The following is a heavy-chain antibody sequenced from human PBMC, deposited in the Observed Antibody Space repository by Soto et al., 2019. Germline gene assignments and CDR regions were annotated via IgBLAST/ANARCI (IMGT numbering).Heavy chain of an antibody. D-gene: IGHD6-19*01. V-gene: IGHV3-30-3*01. CDR2: ISHDGINK. J-gene: IGHJ5*02. Sequence: QVRLVESGGGVVQPGRSLRLSCTASGFSFSSYAMYWFRQPPGKGLEWVAVISHDGINKHYADSVKGRVTVSRDNSYHPLELQLNSLRGGDTAMFHCARVMYSSDYFVKWFAPWGQGTLVTFSS. CDR3: ARVMYSSDYFVKWFAP. CDR1: GFSFSSYA.